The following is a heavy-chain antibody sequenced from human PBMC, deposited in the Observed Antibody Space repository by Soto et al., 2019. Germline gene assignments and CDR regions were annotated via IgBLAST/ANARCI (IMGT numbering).Heavy chain of an antibody. Sequence: PGGSLRLSCAASGFTFSSYGMHWVRQAPGKGLEWVAVISYDGSNKYYADSVKGRFTISRDNSKNTLYLQMNSLRAEDTAVYYCAKVHSSSWYSYYYYGMDVWGQGTKVTVSS. V-gene: IGHV3-30*18. CDR2: ISYDGSNK. CDR1: GFTFSSYG. D-gene: IGHD6-13*01. CDR3: AKVHSSSWYSYYYYGMDV. J-gene: IGHJ6*02.